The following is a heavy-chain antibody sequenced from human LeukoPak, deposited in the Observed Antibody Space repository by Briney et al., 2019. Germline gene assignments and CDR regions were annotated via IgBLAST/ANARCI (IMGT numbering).Heavy chain of an antibody. J-gene: IGHJ4*02. Sequence: PSETLSLTCTVSGASISSSYCTWIRQSAGEGLEWIGRMSSGGSTTYNPSFKGRVTMSLDTSKRQFSLTLSSVTAADTAVYYCARCLATAGRVSFDYWGQGTLVTVSS. D-gene: IGHD6-13*01. CDR2: MSSGGST. CDR1: GASISSSY. CDR3: ARCLATAGRVSFDY. V-gene: IGHV4-4*07.